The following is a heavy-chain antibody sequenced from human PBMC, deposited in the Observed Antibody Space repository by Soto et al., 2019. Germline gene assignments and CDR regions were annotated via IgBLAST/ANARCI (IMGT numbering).Heavy chain of an antibody. J-gene: IGHJ4*02. D-gene: IGHD6-6*01. CDR3: ASRPLRTMYYFDS. CDR1: GGSISSGGYS. V-gene: IGHV4-30-2*01. CDR2: VYPRGST. Sequence: SETLSLTCAVSGGSISSGGYSWNWIRQPPGKGLEWIGYVYPRGSTSYNPSLQSRVTISVDTSKNQFSLKLSSVTAADTAVYYCASRPLRTMYYFDSWGPGTLVTVSS.